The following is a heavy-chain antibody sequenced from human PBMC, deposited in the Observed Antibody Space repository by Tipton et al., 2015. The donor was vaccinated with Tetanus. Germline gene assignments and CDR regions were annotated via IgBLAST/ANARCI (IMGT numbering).Heavy chain of an antibody. J-gene: IGHJ5*02. V-gene: IGHV3-53*01. Sequence: SLRLSCAASGFTVSSNYMSWVRQAPGKGLEWVSVIYSGGSTYYADSVKGRFTISRDNSKNTLYLQMNSLRAEDTAVYYCARDGDCSGGSCYSTNGNWFDPWGQGTLVTVSS. CDR1: GFTVSSNY. D-gene: IGHD2-15*01. CDR2: IYSGGST. CDR3: ARDGDCSGGSCYSTNGNWFDP.